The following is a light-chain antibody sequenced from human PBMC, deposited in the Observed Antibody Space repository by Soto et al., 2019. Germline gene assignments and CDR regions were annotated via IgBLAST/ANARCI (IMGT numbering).Light chain of an antibody. CDR2: KAS. CDR1: RSISSW. CDR3: QKSYSTPPIT. Sequence: ASGTETGQTSRSISSWLAWYQQKPGKAPKLLIYKASSLESGVPSRFSGSGSGTEFTLTISSLQTEDFATYYCQKSYSTPPITFGQGSLLEIK. J-gene: IGKJ5*01. V-gene: IGKV1-5*03.